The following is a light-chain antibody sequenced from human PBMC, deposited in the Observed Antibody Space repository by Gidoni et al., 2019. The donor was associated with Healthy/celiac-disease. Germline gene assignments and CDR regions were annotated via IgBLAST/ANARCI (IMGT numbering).Light chain of an antibody. J-gene: IGKJ4*02. V-gene: IGKV1-33*01. Sequence: DIQMTQSPSSLSASVGDRVTITCQASQDISNYLNWYQQKPGKAPKLLIYDASNLKTGVPSRFSGSGSGTDFTFTISSLQPEDIATYYCQQYDNLLTFGGXTKVEIK. CDR3: QQYDNLLT. CDR2: DAS. CDR1: QDISNY.